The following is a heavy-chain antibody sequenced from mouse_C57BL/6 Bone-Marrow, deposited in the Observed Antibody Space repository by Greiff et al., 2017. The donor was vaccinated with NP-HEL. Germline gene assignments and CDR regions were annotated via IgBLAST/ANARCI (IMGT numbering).Heavy chain of an antibody. CDR1: GYTFTNYW. V-gene: IGHV1-63*01. CDR2: IYPGGGYP. CDR3: ARSFYYGSSYPVAY. Sequence: VQLQESGAELVRPGTSVKMSCKASGYTFTNYWIGWAKQRPGHGLEWIGDIYPGGGYPNSTEKFKGKATLTADTSSSTSYMQFSSLTSDDAAIYYCARSFYYGSSYPVAYGGRGTLVTVTA. J-gene: IGHJ3*01. D-gene: IGHD1-1*01.